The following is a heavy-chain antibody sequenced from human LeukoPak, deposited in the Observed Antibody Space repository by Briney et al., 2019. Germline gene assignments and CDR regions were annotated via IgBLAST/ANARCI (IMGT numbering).Heavy chain of an antibody. D-gene: IGHD6-6*01. Sequence: GSLLLSCAASGFTFSDYYMSWIRQAPGKGLERVSYISSSGSTIYYADSVKGRFTISRDDAKNSLYLQMNSLRAEDTAVYYCASPRPLINAFDIWGQGTMVTVSS. CDR2: ISSSGSTI. CDR3: ASPRPLINAFDI. J-gene: IGHJ3*02. CDR1: GFTFSDYY. V-gene: IGHV3-11*01.